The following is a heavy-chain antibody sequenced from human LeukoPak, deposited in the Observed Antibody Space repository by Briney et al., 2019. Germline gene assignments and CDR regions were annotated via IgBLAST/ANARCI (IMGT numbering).Heavy chain of an antibody. CDR1: GFTFDDYA. J-gene: IGHJ3*02. V-gene: IGHV3-9*01. Sequence: PGGSLRLSCAASGFTFDDYAMHWVRQAPGKGLEWVSGISWNSGSIGYADSVRGRFTISRDNAKNSLYLQMNSLRAEDTALYYCAKDISPLRYPWGAFDIWGQGTMVTVSS. CDR3: AKDISPLRYPWGAFDI. D-gene: IGHD1-1*01. CDR2: ISWNSGSI.